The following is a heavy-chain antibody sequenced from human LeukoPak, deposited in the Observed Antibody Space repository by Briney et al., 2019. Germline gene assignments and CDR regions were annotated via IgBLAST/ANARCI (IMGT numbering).Heavy chain of an antibody. V-gene: IGHV4-39*07. J-gene: IGHJ6*03. CDR1: GGSISSSSYY. CDR3: ARGRSSMVRGYYYYYMDV. D-gene: IGHD3-10*01. CDR2: IYYSGST. Sequence: SETLSLTCTVSGGSISSSSYYWGWIRQPPGKGLEWIGSIYYSGSTYYNPSLKSRVTISVDTSKNQFSLKLGSVTAADTAVYYCARGRSSMVRGYYYYYMDVWGKGTTVTISS.